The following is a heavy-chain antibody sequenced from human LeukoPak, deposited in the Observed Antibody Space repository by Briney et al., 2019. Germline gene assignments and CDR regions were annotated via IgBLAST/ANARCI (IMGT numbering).Heavy chain of an antibody. CDR1: GYTFNEYY. D-gene: IGHD5-12*01. CDR3: ARARKEIGYDGWFDP. CDR2: ISPSSCNT. Sequence: ASVTVSCMACGYTFNEYYLHWMRQAPGEGLEWMGWISPSSCNTNSAQQFQGRVTMTRDMSITTAYMDLSSLRSDDTAVYYCARARKEIGYDGWFDPWGQGTLVTVSS. V-gene: IGHV1-2*02. J-gene: IGHJ5*02.